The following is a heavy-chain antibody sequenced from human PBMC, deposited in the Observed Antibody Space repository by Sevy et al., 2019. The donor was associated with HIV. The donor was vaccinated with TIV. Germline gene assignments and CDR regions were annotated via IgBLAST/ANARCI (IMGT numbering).Heavy chain of an antibody. CDR2: ISGTGSTT. Sequence: GGSLRLSCAVSGFTFSDYYMTWIRQAPGKGLEWVSYISGTGSTTYYVDSVEGRFTISRDNAKNSLYLQMNSVRADDTAVYYCARFWCMWSEMDVWGKGTTVTVSS. CDR1: GFTFSDYY. D-gene: IGHD2-8*01. CDR3: ARFWCMWSEMDV. V-gene: IGHV3-11*04. J-gene: IGHJ6*04.